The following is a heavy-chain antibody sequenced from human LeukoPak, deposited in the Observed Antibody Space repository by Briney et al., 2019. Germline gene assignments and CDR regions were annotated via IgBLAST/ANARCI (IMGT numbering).Heavy chain of an antibody. CDR2: ISGSGGGT. Sequence: PGGSLRLSCAASGFTFSSYAMSWVRQAPGKGLEWVSAISGSGGGTYYADSVKGRFTISRDNSKNTLYLQMNSLRAEDTSVYYCAKDFSYGPMIVVVILSYFDYWGQGTLVTVSS. J-gene: IGHJ4*02. V-gene: IGHV3-23*01. D-gene: IGHD3-22*01. CDR3: AKDFSYGPMIVVVILSYFDY. CDR1: GFTFSSYA.